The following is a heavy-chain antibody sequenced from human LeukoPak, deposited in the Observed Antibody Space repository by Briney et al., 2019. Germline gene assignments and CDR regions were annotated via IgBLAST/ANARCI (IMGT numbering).Heavy chain of an antibody. CDR3: ARGCRGQYSTNNWFDP. J-gene: IGHJ5*02. D-gene: IGHD2/OR15-2a*01. CDR2: INHSGST. V-gene: IGHV4-34*01. Sequence: SETLSLTCAVYDGSFSVYYWSWIRQPPGKGLEWIGEINHSGSTNYNPSLKSRVAISVDTSKNHFSLKMNSVTAVDTAVYYCARGCRGQYSTNNWFDPWGQGTLVTVSS. CDR1: DGSFSVYY.